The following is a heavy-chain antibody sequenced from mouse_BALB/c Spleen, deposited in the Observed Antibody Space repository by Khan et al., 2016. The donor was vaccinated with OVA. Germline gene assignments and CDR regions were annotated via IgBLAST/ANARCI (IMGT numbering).Heavy chain of an antibody. V-gene: IGHV3-2*02. CDR3: AIGNYYGYAMDY. J-gene: IGHJ4*01. D-gene: IGHD1-1*01. CDR1: AYSITSNYA. Sequence: VQLMESGPGLVKPSQSLSLSCTVTAYSITSNYAWNLIRQFPGNKLEWMGYISYSGSTNYNPSLKSRISITRDTSKNQFFLQLNSVTTEDTATYYCAIGNYYGYAMDYWGQGTSITVSS. CDR2: ISYSGST.